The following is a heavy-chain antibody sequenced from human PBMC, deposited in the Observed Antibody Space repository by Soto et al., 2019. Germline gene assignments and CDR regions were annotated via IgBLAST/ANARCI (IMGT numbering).Heavy chain of an antibody. CDR3: ARSALGTHFDY. D-gene: IGHD1-1*01. V-gene: IGHV4-59*01. CDR1: GGSISSYY. CDR2: IYYSGST. Sequence: LSLTCTVSGGSISSYYWSWIRQPPGKGLEWIGYIYYSGSTNYNPSLKSRVTISVDTSKNQFSLKLSSVTAADTAVYYCARSALGTHFDYWGQGTLVTVSS. J-gene: IGHJ4*02.